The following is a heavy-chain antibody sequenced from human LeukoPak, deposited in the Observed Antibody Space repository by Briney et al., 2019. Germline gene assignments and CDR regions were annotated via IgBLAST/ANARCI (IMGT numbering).Heavy chain of an antibody. CDR2: ISSSSTTI. V-gene: IGHV3-48*02. D-gene: IGHD6-13*01. Sequence: GGSLRLSCVASGFTFSSYAMSWVRQAPGKGLEWVSYISSSSTTIYYADSVKGRFTISRDNAKNSLYLQMNSLRDEDTAVYYCARGTYSSSLRGGDYWGQGTLVTVSS. J-gene: IGHJ4*02. CDR1: GFTFSSYA. CDR3: ARGTYSSSLRGGDY.